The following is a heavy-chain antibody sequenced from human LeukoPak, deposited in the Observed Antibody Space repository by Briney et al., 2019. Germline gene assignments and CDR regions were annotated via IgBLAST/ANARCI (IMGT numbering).Heavy chain of an antibody. D-gene: IGHD3-22*01. J-gene: IGHJ3*02. V-gene: IGHV3-74*01. CDR2: INSDGSRT. CDR3: ARSFKATYYYDSSGYDGFDI. CDR1: GFTFSSYS. Sequence: PGGSLRLSCAASGFTFSSYSMNWVRQAPGKGLVWVSRINSDGSRTSYADFVKGRFTISRDNAKNTLYLQMNSLRAEDTAVYYCARSFKATYYYDSSGYDGFDIWGQGTMVTVSS.